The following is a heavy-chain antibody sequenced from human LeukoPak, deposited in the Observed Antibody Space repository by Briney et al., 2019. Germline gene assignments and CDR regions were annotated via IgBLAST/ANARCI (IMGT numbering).Heavy chain of an antibody. CDR1: GGSISSYY. CDR3: ARNDCSGGTCYSSY. D-gene: IGHD2-15*01. Sequence: PSETLSLTCTVSGGSISSYYWSWIRQPAGKGLEWIGRIYTSGSTNYNPSLKSRVTMSVDTSKNQFSLKLSSVTAADTAVYYCARNDCSGGTCYSSYWGQGTLVTVSS. J-gene: IGHJ4*02. CDR2: IYTSGST. V-gene: IGHV4-4*07.